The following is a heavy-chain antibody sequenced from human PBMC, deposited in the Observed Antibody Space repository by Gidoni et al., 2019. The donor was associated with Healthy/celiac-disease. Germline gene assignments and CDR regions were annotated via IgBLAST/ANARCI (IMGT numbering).Heavy chain of an antibody. Sequence: EVQLVESGGGLVQPGRSLRLSCAASGFPFDDYAMHWVRQAPGKGLEWVSGISWNSGSIGYADSVKGRFTISRDNAKNSLYLQMNSLRAEDTALYYCAKDGGTRPREYYFDYWGQGTLVTVSS. V-gene: IGHV3-9*01. D-gene: IGHD3-16*01. CDR3: AKDGGTRPREYYFDY. J-gene: IGHJ4*02. CDR1: GFPFDDYA. CDR2: ISWNSGSI.